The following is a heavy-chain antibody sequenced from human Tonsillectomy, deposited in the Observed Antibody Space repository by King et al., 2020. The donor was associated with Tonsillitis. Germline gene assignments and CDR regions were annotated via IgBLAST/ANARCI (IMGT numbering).Heavy chain of an antibody. Sequence: QLVQSGAEVKKPGSSVKVSCKASGGTFSSYAFSWVRQAPGQGLEWMGRIIPILGIANYAQNFQGRVTITADISTSTADMEMNSLRSEDTAVYYCARALSAAGDRDYWGQGTLVTVSS. CDR1: GGTFSSYA. J-gene: IGHJ4*02. D-gene: IGHD6-13*01. CDR2: IIPILGIA. V-gene: IGHV1-69*04. CDR3: ARALSAAGDRDY.